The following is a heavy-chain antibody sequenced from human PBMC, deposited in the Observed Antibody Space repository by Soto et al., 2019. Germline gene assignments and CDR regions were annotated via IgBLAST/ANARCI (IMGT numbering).Heavy chain of an antibody. D-gene: IGHD3-10*01. CDR2: ISWNSGSI. Sequence: EVQLVESGGGLVQPGRSLRLSCAASGFTFDDYAMHWVRQAPGKGLEWVSGISWNSGSIGYADSVKGRFTISRDNAKNSLYLQMNSLRAEDTALYYCAKFRFGESRQPFDYWCQGTLVTVSS. V-gene: IGHV3-9*01. CDR3: AKFRFGESRQPFDY. J-gene: IGHJ4*02. CDR1: GFTFDDYA.